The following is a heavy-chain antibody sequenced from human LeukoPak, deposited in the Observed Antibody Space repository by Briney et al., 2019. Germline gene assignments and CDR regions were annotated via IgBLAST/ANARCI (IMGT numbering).Heavy chain of an antibody. D-gene: IGHD5-24*01. J-gene: IGHJ4*02. CDR3: AILVEMATMARPPFDY. CDR1: GFTFSSYS. Sequence: KPGGSLRLSCAASGFTFSSYSMNWVRQAPGKGLEWVSSISSSSSYIYYADSVKGRFTISRDNAKNSLYLQMNSLRAEDTAVYYCAILVEMATMARPPFDYWGQGTLVTVSS. V-gene: IGHV3-21*01. CDR2: ISSSSSYI.